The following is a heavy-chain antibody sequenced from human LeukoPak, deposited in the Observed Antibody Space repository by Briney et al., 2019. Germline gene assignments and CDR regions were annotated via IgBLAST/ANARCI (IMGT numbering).Heavy chain of an antibody. Sequence: GGSLRLSCAASGFTFSSYEMNWVRQAPGKGLEWVSYISSSGSTIYYADSVKGRFTISRDNAKNSLYLQMNSLRAEDTAVYYCARDRDFDWLSQDYWGQGTLVTVSS. D-gene: IGHD3-9*01. CDR2: ISSSGSTI. CDR1: GFTFSSYE. CDR3: ARDRDFDWLSQDY. J-gene: IGHJ4*02. V-gene: IGHV3-48*03.